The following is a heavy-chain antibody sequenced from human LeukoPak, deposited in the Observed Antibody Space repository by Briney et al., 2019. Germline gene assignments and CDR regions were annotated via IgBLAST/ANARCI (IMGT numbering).Heavy chain of an antibody. CDR3: ARQGLEPNGGYYYYYMDV. D-gene: IGHD1-1*01. CDR1: GYSFTSYW. CDR2: IYPGDSDT. Sequence: KSGESLKISCKGSGYSFTSYWIGWVRQMPGKGLEWMGIIYPGDSDTRYSPSFQGQVTISADKSISTAYLQWSSLKASDTAMYYCARQGLEPNGGYYYYYMDVWGKGTTVTVSS. V-gene: IGHV5-51*01. J-gene: IGHJ6*03.